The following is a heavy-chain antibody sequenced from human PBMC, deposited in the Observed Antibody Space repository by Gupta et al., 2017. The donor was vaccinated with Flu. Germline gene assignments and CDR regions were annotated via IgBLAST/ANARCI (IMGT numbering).Heavy chain of an antibody. Sequence: EVQLVESGGGLVQPGGSLRLSCAASGFTFSSYWMSWVRQAPGKGLEWVANIKQDGSEKYYVDSVKGRFTISRDNAKNSLYLQMNSLRAEDTAVYYCARDHREYSGSYWGSPYWGQGTLVTVSS. V-gene: IGHV3-7*01. CDR1: GFTFSSYW. CDR2: IKQDGSEK. J-gene: IGHJ4*02. CDR3: ARDHREYSGSYWGSPY. D-gene: IGHD1-26*01.